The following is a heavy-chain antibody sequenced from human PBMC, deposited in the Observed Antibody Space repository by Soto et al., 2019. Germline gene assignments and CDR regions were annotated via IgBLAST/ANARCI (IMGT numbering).Heavy chain of an antibody. V-gene: IGHV3-23*01. Sequence: GGSLRLSCAASGFTFSSYAMSWVRQAPGKGLEWVSAISGSGGSTYYADSVKGRFTISRDNSKNTLYLQMNSLRAEDTAVYYCAKDAYYSSSWYYWFDPWGQGTLVTVSS. D-gene: IGHD6-13*01. J-gene: IGHJ5*02. CDR3: AKDAYYSSSWYYWFDP. CDR2: ISGSGGST. CDR1: GFTFSSYA.